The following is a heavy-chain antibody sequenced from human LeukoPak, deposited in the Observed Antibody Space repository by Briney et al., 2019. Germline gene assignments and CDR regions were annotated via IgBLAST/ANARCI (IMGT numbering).Heavy chain of an antibody. CDR1: GGTFNNYA. CDR3: ATLKSPLRFLEWLLYDY. V-gene: IGHV1-69*05. D-gene: IGHD3-3*01. J-gene: IGHJ4*02. CDR2: IIPIFDTP. Sequence: ASMKVSCKASGGTFNNYAISWVRQAPGQGLEWMGGIIPIFDTPNYAQKFQGRVTITTDESTSTAYMELSSLRSEDTAVYYCATLKSPLRFLEWLLYDYWGQGTLVTVSS.